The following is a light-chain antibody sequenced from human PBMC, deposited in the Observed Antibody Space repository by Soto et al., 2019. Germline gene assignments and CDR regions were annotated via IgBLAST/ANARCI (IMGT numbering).Light chain of an antibody. J-gene: IGKJ1*01. CDR3: HQRQSWPRT. Sequence: EIVLTQSPGTLSMSPGERATLSCRASQSLSSSSLAWYQQKPGQAPRLLISGASSRAAGIPARFSASGSGTDFTLTISDVQPEDFALYYCHQRQSWPRTFGQGTKVDIK. CDR2: GAS. CDR1: QSLSSSS. V-gene: IGKV3-20*01.